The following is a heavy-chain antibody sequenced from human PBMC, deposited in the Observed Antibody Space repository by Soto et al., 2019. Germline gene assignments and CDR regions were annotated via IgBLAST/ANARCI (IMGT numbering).Heavy chain of an antibody. CDR3: ARGPRPGRWEPYYFDH. J-gene: IGHJ4*02. CDR1: GGSISSGGYY. CDR2: IYYSGST. Sequence: QVQLQESGPGLVKPSQTLSLTCTVSGGSISSGGYYWSWIRQHPGKGLEWIGYIYYSGSTYYNPSLESRVTISVDTSKNQFSLKLSSVTAADTAVYYCARGPRPGRWEPYYFDHWGQGTLVTVSS. D-gene: IGHD1-26*01. V-gene: IGHV4-31*03.